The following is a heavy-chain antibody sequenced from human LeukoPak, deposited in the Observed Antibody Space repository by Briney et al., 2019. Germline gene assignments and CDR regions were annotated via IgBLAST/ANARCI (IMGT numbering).Heavy chain of an antibody. D-gene: IGHD2-15*01. V-gene: IGHV1-46*01. J-gene: IGHJ5*02. CDR3: ARESCSGGSCYWFDP. CDR2: INPSGGST. Sequence: GASVKVSCKASGYTFTRYYMHWVRQAPGQGLEWMGIINPSGGSTSYAQRFQGRVTMARDMSTSTVYMELSSLRSEDTAVYYCARESCSGGSCYWFDPWGQGTLVTVSS. CDR1: GYTFTRYY.